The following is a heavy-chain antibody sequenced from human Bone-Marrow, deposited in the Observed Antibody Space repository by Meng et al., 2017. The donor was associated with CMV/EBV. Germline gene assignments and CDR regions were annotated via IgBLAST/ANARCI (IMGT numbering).Heavy chain of an antibody. CDR3: ARDWECLARSDVFDI. CDR1: GYTFSSYG. CDR2: VGGCDGDT. Sequence: ASVKVSCKASGYTFSSYGISWVRQAPGQGLEWMGWVGGCDGDTNYALEFRGRVTMTIDTSTSTAYMELRSLRSDDTAVYYCARDWECLARSDVFDIWGQGTMVTVSS. V-gene: IGHV1-18*01. D-gene: IGHD5/OR15-5a*01. J-gene: IGHJ3*02.